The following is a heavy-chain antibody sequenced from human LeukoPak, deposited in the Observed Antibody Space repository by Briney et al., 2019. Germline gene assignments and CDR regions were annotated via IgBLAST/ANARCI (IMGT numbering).Heavy chain of an antibody. CDR2: IYYSGST. J-gene: IGHJ3*02. CDR3: ARVRRDAFDI. Sequence: PSETLSLTCTVSGGSISSGGYYWSWIRQHPGKGLEWIGYIYYSGSTYYNPSLKSRVTISVDASKNQFSLKLSSVTAADTAVYYCARVRRDAFDIWGQGTMVTVSS. CDR1: GGSISSGGYY. V-gene: IGHV4-31*03.